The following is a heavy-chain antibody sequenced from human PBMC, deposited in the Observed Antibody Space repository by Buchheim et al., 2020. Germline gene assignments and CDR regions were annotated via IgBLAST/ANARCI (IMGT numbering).Heavy chain of an antibody. CDR3: AKDSSSYYYGSGSH. D-gene: IGHD3-10*01. J-gene: IGHJ4*02. V-gene: IGHV3-30*18. Sequence: QVQLVESGGGVVQPGRSLRLSCAASGFTFSSYGMHWVRQAPGKGLEWVAVISYDGSNKYYADSVKGRFTISRDNSKNTQYLQMNSLRAEDTAVYYCAKDSSSYYYGSGSHWGQGTL. CDR1: GFTFSSYG. CDR2: ISYDGSNK.